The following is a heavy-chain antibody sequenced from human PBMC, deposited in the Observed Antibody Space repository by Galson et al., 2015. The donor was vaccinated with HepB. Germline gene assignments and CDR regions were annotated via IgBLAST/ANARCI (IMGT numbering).Heavy chain of an antibody. D-gene: IGHD2-15*01. CDR1: GYSFTSYW. J-gene: IGHJ3*02. CDR2: IYPGDSDT. Sequence: QSGAEVKKPGESLKISCKGSGYSFTSYWIGWVRQMPGKGLEWMGIIYPGDSDTRYSPSFQGQVTISADKSISTAYLQWSSLKASDTAMYYCASIGGYCSGGSCPNRGAFDIWGQGTMVTVSS. V-gene: IGHV5-51*01. CDR3: ASIGGYCSGGSCPNRGAFDI.